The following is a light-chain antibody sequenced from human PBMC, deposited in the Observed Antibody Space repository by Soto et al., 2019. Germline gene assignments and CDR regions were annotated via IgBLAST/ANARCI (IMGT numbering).Light chain of an antibody. Sequence: QSVLTQPASVSGSPGQSITISCTGTSSDVGGYNYVSWYQQHPGKAPKLMIYEVSNRPSGVSNRFSGSKSGNTASLTISGLQAVDEADYYCCSYTSSSTRVFGGGTKLTVL. V-gene: IGLV2-14*01. CDR3: CSYTSSSTRV. CDR2: EVS. J-gene: IGLJ3*02. CDR1: SSDVGGYNY.